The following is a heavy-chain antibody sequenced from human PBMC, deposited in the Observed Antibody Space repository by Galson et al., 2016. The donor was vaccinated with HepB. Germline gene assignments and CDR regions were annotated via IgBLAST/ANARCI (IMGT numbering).Heavy chain of an antibody. Sequence: SLRLSCAVSGLTLSDHYMDWVRQAPGKRPEWTGRTRNKANGYTTEFAASVKGRFSISRDDPKNSVHLQMNSLKTEDTAVYYCARDVFAGARNYTAFDIWGQGTTVTVSS. CDR2: TRNKANGYTT. V-gene: IGHV3-72*01. J-gene: IGHJ3*02. CDR1: GLTLSDHY. D-gene: IGHD3-3*01. CDR3: ARDVFAGARNYTAFDI.